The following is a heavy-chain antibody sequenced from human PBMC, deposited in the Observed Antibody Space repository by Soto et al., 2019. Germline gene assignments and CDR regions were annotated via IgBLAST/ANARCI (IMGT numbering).Heavy chain of an antibody. D-gene: IGHD6-13*01. J-gene: IGHJ4*02. CDR1: GFTFSSYG. Sequence: GGSLRLSCAASGFTFSSYGMHWVRQAPGKGLEWVAVISYDGSNKYYADSVKGRFTISRDNSKNTLYLQMNSLRAEDTAVYYCENPIGYSSSWYFDYWGQGTLVTVSS. V-gene: IGHV3-30*18. CDR3: ENPIGYSSSWYFDY. CDR2: ISYDGSNK.